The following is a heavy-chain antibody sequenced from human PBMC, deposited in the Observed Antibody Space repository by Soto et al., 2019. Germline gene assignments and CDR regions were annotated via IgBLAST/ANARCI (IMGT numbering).Heavy chain of an antibody. J-gene: IGHJ4*02. CDR2: FIPRFGTT. CDR3: ARGRGLYNSGRSQLDS. Sequence: QVQLVQSGAEVKKPGSSVRVSCQTSGDSFSKYTVKWVRQDPRQGLERMGGFIPRFGTTNLAPTLQGRITITAYQSMNTVYMELISLRSEDTALYYCARGRGLYNSGRSQLDSWGQGTLVTVSS. CDR1: GDSFSKYT. D-gene: IGHD1-1*01. V-gene: IGHV1-69*01.